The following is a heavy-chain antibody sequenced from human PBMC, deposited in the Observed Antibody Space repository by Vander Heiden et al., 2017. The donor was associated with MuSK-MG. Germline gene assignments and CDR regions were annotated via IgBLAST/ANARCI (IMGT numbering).Heavy chain of an antibody. V-gene: IGHV3-66*02. J-gene: IGHJ4*02. CDR3: AVNWDLDD. CDR1: GFTVSSNY. Sequence: EVQLVESGGGLVQPGGSLSLSCAASGFTVSSNYMSWVRQAPGKGLEWVSVIYSGGSTYYADSVKGRFTISRDNSKNTLYIKMNSLRAEDTAVDYCAVNWDLDDWGQGTLVTVSS. D-gene: IGHD7-27*01. CDR2: IYSGGST.